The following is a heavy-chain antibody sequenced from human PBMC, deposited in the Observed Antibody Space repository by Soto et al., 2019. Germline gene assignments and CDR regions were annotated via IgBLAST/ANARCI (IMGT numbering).Heavy chain of an antibody. CDR2: IKSKTDGGTT. V-gene: IGHV3-15*01. Sequence: PGGSLRLSCAASGFTFSNAWMSWVRQAPGKGLEWVGRIKSKTDGGTTDYAAPVKGRFTISRDDSKNTLYLQMNSLKTEDTAVYYCTTDPIVVVPAAMVPVDYWGQGTLVTVSS. D-gene: IGHD2-2*01. CDR1: GFTFSNAW. J-gene: IGHJ4*02. CDR3: TTDPIVVVPAAMVPVDY.